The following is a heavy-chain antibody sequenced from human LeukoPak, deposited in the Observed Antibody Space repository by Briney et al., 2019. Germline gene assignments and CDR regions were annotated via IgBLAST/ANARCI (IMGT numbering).Heavy chain of an antibody. Sequence: ASVKVSCKVSGYTHTELSMHWVRQAPGKGLDWLGGFDPEDGETIYAQKFQGRVTMTEDTSADTAYMELSSLRSEDTAVYYCATYGNYYDSSGPFDYWGQGTLVTVSS. D-gene: IGHD3-22*01. CDR2: FDPEDGET. J-gene: IGHJ4*02. V-gene: IGHV1-24*01. CDR1: GYTHTELS. CDR3: ATYGNYYDSSGPFDY.